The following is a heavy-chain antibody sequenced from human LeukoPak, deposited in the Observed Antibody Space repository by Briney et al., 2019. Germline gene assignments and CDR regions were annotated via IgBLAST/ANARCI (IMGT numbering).Heavy chain of an antibody. D-gene: IGHD6-19*01. CDR1: GYTFSGYY. V-gene: IGHV1-2*02. CDR2: INPNSGFT. Sequence: ASVKVSCKASGYTFSGYYIHWVRQAPGQGLEWMGWINPNSGFTEYAQRFQGRVTMTSDPPVSTVYMELSSLRSDDTAVYYCTRVRSVVSSGDGLDVWGQGTTVTVSS. CDR3: TRVRSVVSSGDGLDV. J-gene: IGHJ6*02.